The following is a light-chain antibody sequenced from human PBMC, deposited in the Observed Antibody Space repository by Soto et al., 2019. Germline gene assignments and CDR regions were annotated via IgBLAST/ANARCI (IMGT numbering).Light chain of an antibody. CDR3: QQSYSNPYT. CDR1: QNINKY. V-gene: IGKV1-39*01. J-gene: IGKJ2*01. Sequence: DIQMTQSPSSLSASVGDRVTITCRASQNINKYLNWYQQKPGIAPKLLIHAASSLHSVVPSRFSGIGSGTDFTLSISSLQPEDFATYYCQQSYSNPYTFGQGTNLEIK. CDR2: AAS.